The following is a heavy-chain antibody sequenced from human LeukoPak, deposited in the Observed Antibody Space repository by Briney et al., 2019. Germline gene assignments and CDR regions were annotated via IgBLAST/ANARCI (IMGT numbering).Heavy chain of an antibody. CDR2: ISGSGGST. J-gene: IGHJ4*02. CDR3: ANTYSKGGFDY. D-gene: IGHD4-11*01. CDR1: GFTFSSYA. Sequence: GGSLRLSCAASGFTFSSYAMSWVRQAPGKGLEWVSAISGSGGSTYYADSVKGRFTISRDNAKNSLYLQMNSLRAEDTAVYYCANTYSKGGFDYWGQGTLVTVSS. V-gene: IGHV3-23*01.